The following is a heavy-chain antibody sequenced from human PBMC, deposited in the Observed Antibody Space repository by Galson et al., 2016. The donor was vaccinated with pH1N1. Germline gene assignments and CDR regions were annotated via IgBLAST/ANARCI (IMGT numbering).Heavy chain of an antibody. V-gene: IGHV5-51*01. CDR3: ATTRGSSSLAVDD. CDR1: GYSFSNSW. D-gene: IGHD1-26*01. J-gene: IGHJ4*02. CDR2: IYLGDSDT. Sequence: QSGAEVKKPGESLKISCKGSGYSFSNSWIVWVRQMPGKGLEWMGIIYLGDSDTTNSPSFQGQVTISADKSISTAYLQWSSLKASDTALYYCATTRGSSSLAVDDWGPGTRVSVSS.